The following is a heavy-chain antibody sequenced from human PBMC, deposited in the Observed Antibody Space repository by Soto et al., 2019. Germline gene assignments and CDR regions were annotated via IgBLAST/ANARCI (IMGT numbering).Heavy chain of an antibody. Sequence: GGSLRLSCAASGFTFSSYWMHWVRQAPWKGLVWVSRINSDGSSTSYADSVKGRFTISRDNAKNTLYLQLNSLRAEDTAVYYCARVGVRGYDFWSGYYATPYYYGMDVRGQGTTVTVSS. V-gene: IGHV3-74*01. D-gene: IGHD3-3*01. CDR2: INSDGSST. CDR3: ARVGVRGYDFWSGYYATPYYYGMDV. J-gene: IGHJ6*02. CDR1: GFTFSSYW.